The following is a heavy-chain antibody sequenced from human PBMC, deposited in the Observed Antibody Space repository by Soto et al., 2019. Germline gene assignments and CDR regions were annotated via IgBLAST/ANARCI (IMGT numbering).Heavy chain of an antibody. Sequence: GGSLRLSCAASGFTFSXXSMNWVRQAPGKGLEWVSYISSSSSTIYYADSVKGRFTISRDNAKNSLYLQMNSLRAEDTAVYYCARDRPYYDILYPLDYWGQGTLVTVSS. J-gene: IGHJ4*02. CDR1: GFTFSXXS. CDR3: ARDRPYYDILYPLDY. D-gene: IGHD3-9*01. V-gene: IGHV3-48*01. CDR2: ISSSSSTI.